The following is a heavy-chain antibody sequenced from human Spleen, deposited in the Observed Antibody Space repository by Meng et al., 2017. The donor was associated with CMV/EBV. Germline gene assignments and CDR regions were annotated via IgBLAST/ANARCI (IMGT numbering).Heavy chain of an antibody. Sequence: LSCAASGFTFSNYWMSWVRQAPGKGPEWVANMNQDGSGKYYVDSVKGRFTISRDNAENSLSLQMNSLRADDTAVYYCARDIGVAAFDYWGLGTLVTVSS. V-gene: IGHV3-7*01. J-gene: IGHJ4*02. CDR3: ARDIGVAAFDY. D-gene: IGHD6-6*01. CDR2: MNQDGSGK. CDR1: GFTFSNYW.